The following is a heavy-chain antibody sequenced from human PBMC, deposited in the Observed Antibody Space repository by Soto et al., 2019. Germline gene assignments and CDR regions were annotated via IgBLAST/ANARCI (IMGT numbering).Heavy chain of an antibody. V-gene: IGHV3-33*01. J-gene: IGHJ4*02. D-gene: IGHD1-26*01. Sequence: GGSLRLSCAASGFTFSSYVMHWVRQAPGKGLEWVAVIWYDGSNKYHADSVKGRFTISGDSSKNTLYLQMNSLRAEDTAVYFCARAWEGYYFDYWGQGTLVTVSS. CDR2: IWYDGSNK. CDR3: ARAWEGYYFDY. CDR1: GFTFSSYV.